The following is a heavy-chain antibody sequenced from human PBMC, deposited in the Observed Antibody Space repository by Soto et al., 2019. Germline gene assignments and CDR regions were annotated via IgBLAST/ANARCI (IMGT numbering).Heavy chain of an antibody. D-gene: IGHD3-16*01. Sequence: XSLTGSCKASGGTFSSYALSGVRQAPGQGLGCMGGIIPIFGTATYAQKFQGRVTITADESTSTAYMELSSLRSEDTAVYYCARALLFGVWQLPMDVWGQGPTVTVSS. V-gene: IGHV1-69*13. CDR2: IIPIFGTA. J-gene: IGHJ6*02. CDR1: GGTFSSYA. CDR3: ARALLFGVWQLPMDV.